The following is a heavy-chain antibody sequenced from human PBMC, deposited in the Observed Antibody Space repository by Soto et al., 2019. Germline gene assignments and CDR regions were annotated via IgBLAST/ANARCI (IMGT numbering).Heavy chain of an antibody. V-gene: IGHV3-23*01. CDR2: ISGGGINT. J-gene: IGHJ4*02. CDR3: ATVGRANYFDN. CDR1: GFTFSSYA. Sequence: GGSLRLSCAASGFTFSSYALTWVRQAPGKGLEWVSVISGGGINTLYAGSVKGRFTISRDNSKNTLYLQMNSLRADDTAVYYCATVGRANYFDNWGQGTLVTVPQ.